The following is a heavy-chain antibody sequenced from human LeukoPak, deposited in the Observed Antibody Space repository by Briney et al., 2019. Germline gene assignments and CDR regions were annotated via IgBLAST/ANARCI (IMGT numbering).Heavy chain of an antibody. CDR1: GFTFSSYE. D-gene: IGHD3-22*01. CDR3: AGETYYYDSSGYFDY. CDR2: ISSSGSTI. V-gene: IGHV3-48*03. J-gene: IGHJ4*02. Sequence: PGGSLRLSCAASGFTFSSYEMNWVRQAPGKGLERVSYISSSGSTIYYADSVKGRFTISRDNAKNSLYLQMNSLRAEDTAVYYCAGETYYYDSSGYFDYWGQGTLVTVSS.